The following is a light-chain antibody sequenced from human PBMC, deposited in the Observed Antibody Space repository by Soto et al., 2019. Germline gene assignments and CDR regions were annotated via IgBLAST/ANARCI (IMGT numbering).Light chain of an antibody. CDR2: AAS. CDR1: QSVSNF. Sequence: DIQMTQSPSSLSASVGDRVTITFRASQSVSNFLNWYQQKPGKAPKLLIYAASSCQSGVPSRFSGSGSGTDFTLSISSLQPEDFATYYCQQSYSTPRTFGQGTKVDIK. J-gene: IGKJ1*01. V-gene: IGKV1-39*01. CDR3: QQSYSTPRT.